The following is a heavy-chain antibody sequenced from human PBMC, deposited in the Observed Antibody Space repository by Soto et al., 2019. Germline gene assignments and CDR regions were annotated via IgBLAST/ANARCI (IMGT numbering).Heavy chain of an antibody. CDR3: ARVKGDSSGYWGLAATYYFDY. CDR1: GFTFSDYY. CDR2: ISSSGSTI. Sequence: PGGSLRLSCAASGFTFSDYYMSWIRQAPGKGLEWVSYISSSGSTIYYADSVKGRFTISSDNAKNSLYLQMNSLRAEDTAVYYCARVKGDSSGYWGLAATYYFDYWGQGTLVTVSS. D-gene: IGHD3-22*01. J-gene: IGHJ4*02. V-gene: IGHV3-11*01.